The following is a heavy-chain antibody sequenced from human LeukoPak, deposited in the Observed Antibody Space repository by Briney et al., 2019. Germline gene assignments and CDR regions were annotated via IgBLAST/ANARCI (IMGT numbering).Heavy chain of an antibody. D-gene: IGHD3-22*01. V-gene: IGHV3-30*04. CDR2: ISYDGSNK. CDR1: GFTFSSYA. Sequence: GGSLRLSCAASGFTFSSYAMHWVRQAPGKGLEWVAVISYDGSNKYYADSVKGRFTISRDNSKNTLYLQMNSLRAEDTAVYYCARGIVVARGSAFDIWGQGTMVTVSS. CDR3: ARGIVVARGSAFDI. J-gene: IGHJ3*02.